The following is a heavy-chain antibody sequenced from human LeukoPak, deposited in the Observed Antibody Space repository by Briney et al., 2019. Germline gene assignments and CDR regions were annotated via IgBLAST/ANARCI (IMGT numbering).Heavy chain of an antibody. V-gene: IGHV1-2*02. CDR1: GYTFTGYY. CDR3: AREGDSGSYYSFDY. D-gene: IGHD1-26*01. Sequence: ASVKVSCKASGYTFTGYYMHWVRQAPGQGLEWMGWINSNSGGTNYAQKFQGRVTMTRDTSISTAYMELSRLTSDDTAVYYCAREGDSGSYYSFDYWGQGTLVTVSS. J-gene: IGHJ4*02. CDR2: INSNSGGT.